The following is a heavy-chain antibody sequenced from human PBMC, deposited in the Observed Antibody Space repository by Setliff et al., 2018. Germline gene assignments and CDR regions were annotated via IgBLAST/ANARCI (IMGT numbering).Heavy chain of an antibody. D-gene: IGHD3-16*01. V-gene: IGHV3-53*01. J-gene: IGHJ4*02. CDR3: ARDVQGGGYPDY. Sequence: SCAASGFTVSTSYMSWVRQAPGKGLEWVSIIYSGGYTNHADSVKGRFTISRDNSKNTLYLQMNSLRAEDTAVYYCARDVQGGGYPDYWGQGTLVTVS. CDR2: IYSGGYT. CDR1: GFTVSTSY.